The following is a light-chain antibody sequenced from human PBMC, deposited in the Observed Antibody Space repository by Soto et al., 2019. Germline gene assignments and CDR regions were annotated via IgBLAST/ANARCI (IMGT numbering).Light chain of an antibody. CDR1: SSDVGSGNV. CDR3: CSHAGSDTYV. J-gene: IGLJ1*01. CDR2: EAF. V-gene: IGLV2-23*01. Sequence: QSVLTQPACVSGSPGQSITISCTGTSSDVGSGNVVSWYQHYPGKAPQLMIYEAFQRPSGVSSRFSGSKSGNTASLTISGLQAEDEADYYCCSHAGSDTYVFGTGTKVTVL.